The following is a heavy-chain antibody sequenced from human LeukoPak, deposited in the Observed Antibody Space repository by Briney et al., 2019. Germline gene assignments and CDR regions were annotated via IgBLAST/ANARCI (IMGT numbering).Heavy chain of an antibody. J-gene: IGHJ4*02. CDR1: GFTFSSNW. Sequence: GGSLRLSCAASGFTFSSNWMSWVRQAPGKGLEWVANIKQDGSEKYYVDSVKGRFTISRDNAKNSLYLQMNSLRAEDTAVYHCARDPYYDFWSGYSGPDYWGQGTLVTVSS. CDR2: IKQDGSEK. V-gene: IGHV3-7*01. CDR3: ARDPYYDFWSGYSGPDY. D-gene: IGHD3-3*01.